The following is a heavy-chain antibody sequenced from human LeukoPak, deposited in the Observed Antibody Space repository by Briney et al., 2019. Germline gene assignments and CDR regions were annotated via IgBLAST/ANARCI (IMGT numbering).Heavy chain of an antibody. V-gene: IGHV1-2*06. D-gene: IGHD2-2*01. Sequence: ASVKVSCKASGYTFTGYYMHWVRQAAGQGLEWMGRINPNSGGTNYAQKFQGRVTMTRDTSISTAYMELSRLRSDDTAVYYCARVVRDCSSTSCYAGSTDSYYYMDVWGKGTTVTVSS. CDR1: GYTFTGYY. J-gene: IGHJ6*03. CDR2: INPNSGGT. CDR3: ARVVRDCSSTSCYAGSTDSYYYMDV.